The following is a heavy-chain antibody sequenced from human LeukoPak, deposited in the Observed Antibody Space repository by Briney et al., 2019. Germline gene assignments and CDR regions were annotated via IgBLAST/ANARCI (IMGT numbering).Heavy chain of an antibody. CDR1: GFSFSTYA. D-gene: IGHD6-19*01. V-gene: IGHV3-23*01. Sequence: GGSLRLSCAASGFSFSTYAMSWVRQAPGKGLEWVSVISGSGDTTYYADSVKGRFTISRDNSKNTLYLQMNSLRAEDTAVYYCARDRGSSGWYGSFDYWGQGTLVTVSS. J-gene: IGHJ4*02. CDR2: ISGSGDTT. CDR3: ARDRGSSGWYGSFDY.